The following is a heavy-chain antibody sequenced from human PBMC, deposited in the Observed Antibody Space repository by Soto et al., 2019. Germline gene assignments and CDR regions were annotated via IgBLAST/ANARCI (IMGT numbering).Heavy chain of an antibody. CDR1: GGTFSSYA. CDR2: IIPIFGKA. Sequence: GSPVKVSRKASGGTFSSYAISWGRQGPWQGLEWMGGIIPIFGKANYAQKFQGRATITADESTSTAYMELSSLRSEDTAVYYCARGDYDSSGYPAEYFQHWGQGTLVTVSS. J-gene: IGHJ1*01. D-gene: IGHD3-22*01. V-gene: IGHV1-69*13. CDR3: ARGDYDSSGYPAEYFQH.